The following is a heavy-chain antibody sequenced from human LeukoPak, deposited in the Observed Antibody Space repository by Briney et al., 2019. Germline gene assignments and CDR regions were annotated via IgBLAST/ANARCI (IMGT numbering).Heavy chain of an antibody. CDR3: ARTTTVRGTYYMDV. CDR1: GGSISNYY. D-gene: IGHD3-10*01. V-gene: IGHV4-59*01. CDR2: IYYSGST. J-gene: IGHJ6*03. Sequence: SETLSLTCTVSGGSISNYYWSWIRQPPGKGLEWIGYIYYSGSTKYNPSLKSRVTISVDTSKNQFSLRLSSVTAADTAVYYCARTTTVRGTYYMDVWGKGTTVTISS.